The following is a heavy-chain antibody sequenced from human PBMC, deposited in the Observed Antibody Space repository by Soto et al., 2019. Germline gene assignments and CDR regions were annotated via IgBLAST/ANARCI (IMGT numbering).Heavy chain of an antibody. D-gene: IGHD6-13*01. CDR1: GFTFDDYA. V-gene: IGHV3-9*01. J-gene: IGHJ4*02. Sequence: PGGSLRLSCAASGFTFDDYAMHWVRQAPGKGLEWVSGISWNSGSIGYADSVKGRFTISRDNAKNSLYLQMNSLRAEDTALYYCAKAGGIAAAGTVDMFDYWGQGTLVTVSS. CDR3: AKAGGIAAAGTVDMFDY. CDR2: ISWNSGSI.